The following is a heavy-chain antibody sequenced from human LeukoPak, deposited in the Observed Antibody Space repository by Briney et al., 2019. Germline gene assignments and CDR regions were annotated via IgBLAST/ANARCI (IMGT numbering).Heavy chain of an antibody. J-gene: IGHJ4*02. CDR3: ARDLRGNSCYDY. V-gene: IGHV4-59*01. CDR1: GGSISSYY. CDR2: IYYSGST. Sequence: SETLSLTCTVSGGSISSYYWSWIRQTPGKGLEWIGYIYYSGSTNYNPSLKSRVTISVDTSKNQFSLKLSSVTAADTAVYYCARDLRGNSCYDYWGQGTLVIVSS. D-gene: IGHD2-2*01.